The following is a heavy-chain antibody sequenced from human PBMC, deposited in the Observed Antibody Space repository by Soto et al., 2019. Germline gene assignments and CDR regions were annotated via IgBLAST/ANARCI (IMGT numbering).Heavy chain of an antibody. J-gene: IGHJ4*02. V-gene: IGHV3-11*05. Sequence: VGSLRLSCAVSGFPFSDYYMTWIRQAPGKGLEWVSYISSSTSHTNYADSVKGRFTISRDNAKNSLFLQMNSLRAEDTAVYYCARGRGAAADYFDFWGQGTLVTVSX. D-gene: IGHD6-13*01. CDR1: GFPFSDYY. CDR2: ISSSTSHT. CDR3: ARGRGAAADYFDF.